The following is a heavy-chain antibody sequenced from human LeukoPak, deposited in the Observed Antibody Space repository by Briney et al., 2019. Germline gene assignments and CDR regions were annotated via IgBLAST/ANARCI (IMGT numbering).Heavy chain of an antibody. CDR3: ARDNSVGDTAWWFDP. CDR2: FDPEDGET. J-gene: IGHJ5*02. Sequence: GASVKVSCKASGYTFIDYYMHWVRQAPGKGLEWMGGFDPEDGETIYAQKFQGRVTMTEDTSTDTAYMELSSLRSEDTAVYYCARDNSVGDTAWWFDPWGQGTLVTVSS. V-gene: IGHV1-24*01. D-gene: IGHD1-26*01. CDR1: GYTFIDYY.